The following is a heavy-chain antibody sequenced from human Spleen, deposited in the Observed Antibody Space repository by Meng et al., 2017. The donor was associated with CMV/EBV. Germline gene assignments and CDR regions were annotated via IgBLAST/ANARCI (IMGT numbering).Heavy chain of an antibody. D-gene: IGHD4-11*01. CDR3: ARDWGYSSFDS. J-gene: IGHJ4*02. CDR2: ISSSGTTI. V-gene: IGHV3-11*04. Sequence: LSCAASGFIFSVYYMSWIRQAPGKGLEWVSYISSSGTTIYYADSVKGRFTISRDNAKNSLYLQMNSLRAEDTAVYYCARDWGYSSFDSWGQGTLVTVSS. CDR1: GFIFSVYY.